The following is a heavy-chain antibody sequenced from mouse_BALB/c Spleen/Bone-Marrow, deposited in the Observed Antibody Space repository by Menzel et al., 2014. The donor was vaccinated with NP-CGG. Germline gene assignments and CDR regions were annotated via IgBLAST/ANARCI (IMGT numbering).Heavy chain of an antibody. CDR2: IRNKANGYTT. Sequence: EVMLVESGGGLVQPGGSLRLSCATSGFTFTDYYMNWVRQPPGKALEWLGFIRNKANGYTTEYSASVKSRFTISRDNSQNIHYLQMNALRVDDSATYYCARDKGRVFFDYWGQGTTLTVSS. V-gene: IGHV7-3*02. CDR3: ARDKGRVFFDY. J-gene: IGHJ2*01. CDR1: GFTFTDYY.